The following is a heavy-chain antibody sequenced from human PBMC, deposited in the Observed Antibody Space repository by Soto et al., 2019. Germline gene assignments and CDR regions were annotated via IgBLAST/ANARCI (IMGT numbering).Heavy chain of an antibody. CDR2: IYYSGST. J-gene: IGHJ4*02. D-gene: IGHD6-6*01. Sequence: QLQLQESGPGLVKPSETLSLTCTVSGGSISSSSYYWGWIRQPPGKGLEWIGSIYYSGSTYYNPSLKSRVTISVDTSKNQFSLKLSSVTAADTAVYYCARLGFEYSSSWGRDYFDYWGQGTLVTVSS. CDR1: GGSISSSSYY. V-gene: IGHV4-39*01. CDR3: ARLGFEYSSSWGRDYFDY.